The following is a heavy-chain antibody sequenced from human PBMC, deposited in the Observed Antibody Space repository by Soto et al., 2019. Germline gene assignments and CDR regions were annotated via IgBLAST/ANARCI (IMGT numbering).Heavy chain of an antibody. CDR3: ARAPDRIGYLDY. CDR1: GCSISSYY. V-gene: IGHV4-59*01. Sequence: XETLSLTCTVSGCSISSYYWSWIRQPPGKGLEWIGYIYYSGSTNYNPSLKSRVTISVDTSKNQFSLKLSSVTAADTAVYYCARAPDRIGYLDYWGQGTLVTVSS. CDR2: IYYSGST. J-gene: IGHJ4*02. D-gene: IGHD2-15*01.